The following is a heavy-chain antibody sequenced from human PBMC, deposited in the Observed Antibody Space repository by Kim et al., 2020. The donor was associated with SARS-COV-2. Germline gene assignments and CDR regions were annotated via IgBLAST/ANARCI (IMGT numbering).Heavy chain of an antibody. Sequence: SETLSLTCTVSGGSISSYYWSWIRQPPGQGLEWIGYIYYSGSTNYNPSLKSRVTISVDTPKNQFSLKLSSVTAADTAVYYCARTREYGSSWYSYYGRDG. CDR1: GGSISSYY. CDR2: IYYSGST. D-gene: IGHD6-13*01. J-gene: IGHJ6*01. CDR3: ARTREYGSSWYSYYGRDG. V-gene: IGHV4-59*08.